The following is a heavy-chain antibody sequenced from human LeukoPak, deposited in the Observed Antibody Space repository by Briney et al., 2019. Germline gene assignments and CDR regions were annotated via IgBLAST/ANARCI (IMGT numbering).Heavy chain of an antibody. CDR3: TRDGGYYYDSSGYYGPGDY. CDR1: GFTFGDYA. D-gene: IGHD3-22*01. Sequence: GSLRPSCTASGFTFGDYAMSWFRKPPGKGLEWLGLISRKAYGGRTEYAASVKGTFTISRDDSKSIAYLQMNSLKTEDTAVYYCTRDGGYYYDSSGYYGPGDYWGQGTLVTVSS. V-gene: IGHV3-49*03. CDR2: ISRKAYGGRT. J-gene: IGHJ4*02.